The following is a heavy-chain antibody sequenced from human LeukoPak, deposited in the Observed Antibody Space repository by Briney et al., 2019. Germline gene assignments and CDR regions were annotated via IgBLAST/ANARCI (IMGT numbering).Heavy chain of an antibody. CDR2: INHSGST. D-gene: IGHD2-2*01. Sequence: SETLSLTCAVYGGSFSGYYWSWIRQPPGKGLEWIGEINHSGSTNYNPSLKSRVTISVDTSTDQCSLKLSSVTAADTAVYYCASRCSSTSCYFAGYYYYGMDVWGQGPTVTVSS. CDR3: ASRCSSTSCYFAGYYYYGMDV. V-gene: IGHV4-34*01. CDR1: GGSFSGYY. J-gene: IGHJ6*02.